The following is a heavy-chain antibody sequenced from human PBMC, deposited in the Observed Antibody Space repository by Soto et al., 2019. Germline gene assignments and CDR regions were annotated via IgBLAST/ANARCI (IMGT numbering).Heavy chain of an antibody. Sequence: SETLSLTCTVSGGSISSYYWSWVRQPPGKGLEWIGYIYYSGSTNYNPSLKNRVTISVDTSKNQFSLKLSSVTAADTAVYYCARDRWKSSWFDPWGQGTLVTVSS. D-gene: IGHD1-1*01. CDR3: ARDRWKSSWFDP. J-gene: IGHJ5*02. CDR1: GGSISSYY. V-gene: IGHV4-59*01. CDR2: IYYSGST.